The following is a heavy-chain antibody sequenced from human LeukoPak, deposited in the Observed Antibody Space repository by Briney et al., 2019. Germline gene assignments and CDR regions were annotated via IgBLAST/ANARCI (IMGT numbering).Heavy chain of an antibody. CDR2: ISWNSGSI. CDR1: GFTFDDYA. CDR3: AKDHYDFWGGPFDY. V-gene: IGHV3-9*01. Sequence: GRSLRLSCAASGFTFDDYAMHWVRQAPGKGLEWVSGISWNSGSIGYADSVKGRFTISRDNAKNSLYLQMNSLRAEDTALYYCAKDHYDFWGGPFDYWGQGTLVTVSS. D-gene: IGHD3-3*01. J-gene: IGHJ4*02.